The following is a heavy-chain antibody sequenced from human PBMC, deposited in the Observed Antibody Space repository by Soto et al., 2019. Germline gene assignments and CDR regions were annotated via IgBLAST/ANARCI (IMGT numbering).Heavy chain of an antibody. CDR2: IFSSGTT. J-gene: IGHJ4*02. V-gene: IGHV4-30-4*01. CDR3: ARVPSPFDYYYALDY. Sequence: PSETLSLTCTVSGDSISSGNKYWIWIRQPPGKGLEWIGYIFSSGTTYYNPSLKSRLTMSLDASQNQFSLKLNSLTDADTAVYFCARVPSPFDYYYALDYWGQGTPVTVSS. D-gene: IGHD3-22*01. CDR1: GDSISSGNKY.